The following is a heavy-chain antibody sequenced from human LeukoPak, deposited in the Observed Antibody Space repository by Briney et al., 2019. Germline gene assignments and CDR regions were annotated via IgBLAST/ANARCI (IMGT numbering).Heavy chain of an antibody. CDR2: IWYDASEK. V-gene: IGHV3-33*01. CDR1: GFSFSSYG. CDR3: ARLRGNIAFDI. Sequence: PGGFLRLSSAASGFSFSSYGMLWVRQAPGKGLEWVAVIWYDASEKFYADSVKGRLAISRDNSKNTLDLQMSSLRAEDTALYYCARLRGNIAFDIWGQGTMVTVSS. J-gene: IGHJ3*02.